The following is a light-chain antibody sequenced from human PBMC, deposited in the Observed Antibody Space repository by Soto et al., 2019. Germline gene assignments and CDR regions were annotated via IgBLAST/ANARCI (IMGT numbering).Light chain of an antibody. CDR1: QSVNIY. J-gene: IGKJ4*01. CDR2: GAS. Sequence: EIVMTQSPAPPSVSPGERATLSCRASQSVNIYLAWYQQRPGQAPRLLIFGASYRAAGIPARFSGSGSGTEFNLTISSLQSEDFGVYYCQQYNNWPRATFGGGTKVDIK. V-gene: IGKV3D-15*01. CDR3: QQYNNWPRAT.